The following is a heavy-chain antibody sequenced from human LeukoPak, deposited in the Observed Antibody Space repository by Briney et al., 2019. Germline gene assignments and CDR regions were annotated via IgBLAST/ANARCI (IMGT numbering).Heavy chain of an antibody. CDR3: ARRAGAYSHPYDY. V-gene: IGHV3-74*01. CDR2: INSDGRST. J-gene: IGHJ4*02. CDR1: GFTFSRYW. D-gene: IGHD4-17*01. Sequence: PGGSLRLSCVASGFTFSRYWMHWVRQAPGKGLVWVSRINSDGRSTNYADSVKGRFSISRDNAENTLYLQMNSLRVEDTAVYYCARRAGAYSHPYDYWGQGALVTVSS.